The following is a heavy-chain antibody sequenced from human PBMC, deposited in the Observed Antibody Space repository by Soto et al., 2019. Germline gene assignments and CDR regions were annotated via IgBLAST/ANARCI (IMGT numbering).Heavy chain of an antibody. CDR2: ISYDGSNK. Sequence: QVQLVESGGGVVQPGRSLRLSCAASGFTFSSYAMHWVRQAPGKGLEWVAVISYDGSNKYYADSVKGRFTISRDNSKNTLYLQMNSLRAEDTAVYYCARDQWVVRGPRTDIWGWFDPWGQGTLVTVSS. V-gene: IGHV3-30-3*01. D-gene: IGHD3-10*01. J-gene: IGHJ5*02. CDR1: GFTFSSYA. CDR3: ARDQWVVRGPRTDIWGWFDP.